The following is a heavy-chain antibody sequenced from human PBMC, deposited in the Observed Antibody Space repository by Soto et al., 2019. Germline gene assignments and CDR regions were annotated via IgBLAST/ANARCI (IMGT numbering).Heavy chain of an antibody. V-gene: IGHV1-3*04. J-gene: IGHJ4*02. D-gene: IGHD3-16*01. CDR3: ARDLIDDQPSRSFDH. Sequence: ASVKVSCKASGYSFTRHAMHWVRQAPGERPEWMGWVNTVNGNTEYSQKLQGRVTITKDTSTTTSYMELSSLRFEGSAVYYCARDLIDDQPSRSFDHWGQGTLVTVSS. CDR1: GYSFTRHA. CDR2: VNTVNGNT.